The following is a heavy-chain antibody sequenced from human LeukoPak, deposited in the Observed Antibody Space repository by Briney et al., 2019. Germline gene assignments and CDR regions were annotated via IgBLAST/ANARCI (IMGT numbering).Heavy chain of an antibody. CDR2: ISGNGGST. J-gene: IGHJ1*01. D-gene: IGHD3-22*01. Sequence: PGGSLRLSCAASGFTFSSYAMSWVRQAPGKGLEWVSAISGNGGSTYYADSVKGRFTISRDDSKNTLYLQMNSLRAEDTAVYYCAKDYHDSSGYSEYFQHWGQGTLVTVSS. CDR3: AKDYHDSSGYSEYFQH. V-gene: IGHV3-23*01. CDR1: GFTFSSYA.